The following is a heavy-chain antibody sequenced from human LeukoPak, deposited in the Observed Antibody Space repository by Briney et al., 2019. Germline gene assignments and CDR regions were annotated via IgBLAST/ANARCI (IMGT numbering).Heavy chain of an antibody. CDR1: GFTFVDYG. Sequence: PGGSLRLSCAASGFTFVDYGMSWVRQAPGKGLEWVSGINWNGGSTGYADSVKGRFTISRDNGKNSLYLQVNSLRDEDTAVYYCARIGGPGYYYYGMDVWGQGTTVTVSS. V-gene: IGHV3-20*04. CDR3: ARIGGPGYYYYGMDV. D-gene: IGHD3-10*01. CDR2: INWNGGST. J-gene: IGHJ6*02.